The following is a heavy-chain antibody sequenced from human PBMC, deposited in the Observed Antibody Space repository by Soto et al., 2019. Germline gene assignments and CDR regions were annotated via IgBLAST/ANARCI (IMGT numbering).Heavy chain of an antibody. V-gene: IGHV4-59*01. D-gene: IGHD2-2*01. Sequence: PSETLSLTCTVSGASISRYYWSWIRQSPGKGLEWIGYLYNTGSTIYNPSLKSRVTISVDTSKNQFSLKMNSVTAADTAVYYCARVWGIVVVPAAIYYGMDVWGQGTTVTVSS. CDR2: LYNTGST. CDR3: ARVWGIVVVPAAIYYGMDV. CDR1: GASISRYY. J-gene: IGHJ6*02.